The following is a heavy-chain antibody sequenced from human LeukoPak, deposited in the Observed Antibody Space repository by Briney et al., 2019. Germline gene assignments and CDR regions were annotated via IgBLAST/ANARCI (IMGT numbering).Heavy chain of an antibody. D-gene: IGHD5-18*01. J-gene: IGHJ3*02. CDR1: GFTFSSYW. Sequence: GGSLRLSCAASGFTFSSYWMSWVRQAPGKGLEWVSYISSSSSTIKYADSVKGRFTISRDNAKNSLYLQMNSLRAEDTAVYYCAREGYSYGGLDAFDIWGQGTMVTVSS. CDR2: ISSSSSTI. V-gene: IGHV3-48*04. CDR3: AREGYSYGGLDAFDI.